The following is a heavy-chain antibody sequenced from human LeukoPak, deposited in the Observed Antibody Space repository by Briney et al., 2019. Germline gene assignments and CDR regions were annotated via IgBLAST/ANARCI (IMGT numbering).Heavy chain of an antibody. CDR1: GYTFTSYA. J-gene: IGHJ4*02. D-gene: IGHD1-26*01. V-gene: IGHV1-2*02. CDR3: ARVPGVVGDAYLFDY. CDR2: INPNSGGT. Sequence: ASVKVSCKASGYTFTSYAMNWVRQAPGQGLEWMGWINPNSGGTNYAQKFQGRVTMTRDTSISTAYMELSRLRSDDTAVYYCARVPGVVGDAYLFDYWGQGTLVTVSS.